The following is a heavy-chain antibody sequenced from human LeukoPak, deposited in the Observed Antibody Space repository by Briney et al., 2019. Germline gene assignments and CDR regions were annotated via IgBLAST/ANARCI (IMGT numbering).Heavy chain of an antibody. Sequence: GGSLRLSCAASGFTFSSYWMSWVRQAPGKGLEWVANIKQDGSEKYYVDSVKGRFTISRDNAKNSLYLQMNSLRAEDTAVFYCVRDLRQCIGGACYAWGQGTLVTVSS. CDR1: GFTFSSYW. J-gene: IGHJ5*02. CDR3: VRDLRQCIGGACYA. CDR2: IKQDGSEK. V-gene: IGHV3-7*01. D-gene: IGHD2-21*02.